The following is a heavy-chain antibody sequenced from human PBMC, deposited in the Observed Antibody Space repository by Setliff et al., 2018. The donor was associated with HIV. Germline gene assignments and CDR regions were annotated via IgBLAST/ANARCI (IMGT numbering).Heavy chain of an antibody. V-gene: IGHV4-39*01. D-gene: IGHD6-19*01. CDR3: ARHDGGGWYVRVLATSFDY. J-gene: IGHJ4*02. CDR2: FYYSGST. CDR1: GVSFSSSSYY. Sequence: KTSETLSLTCTVSGVSFSSSSYYRGWIRQPPGKGLDWIGSFYYSGSTYYNPSLKSRVIISVDTSKNQFSLKLSSVTAADTAVYYCARHDGGGWYVRVLATSFDYWGQGTLVTVSS.